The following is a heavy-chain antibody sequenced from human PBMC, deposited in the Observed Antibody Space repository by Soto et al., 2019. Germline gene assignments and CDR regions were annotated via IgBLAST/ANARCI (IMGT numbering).Heavy chain of an antibody. J-gene: IGHJ4*02. D-gene: IGHD3-22*01. CDR1: GGTFSSYA. V-gene: IGHV1-69*13. CDR3: ARWRTRGSGYNKALAY. Sequence: SVKVSCKASGGTFSSYAISWVRQAPGQGLEWMGGIIPIFGTANYAQKFQGRVTITADESTSTAYMELSSLRSEDTAVYYCARWRTRGSGYNKALAYWGQGILLTVSS. CDR2: IIPIFGTA.